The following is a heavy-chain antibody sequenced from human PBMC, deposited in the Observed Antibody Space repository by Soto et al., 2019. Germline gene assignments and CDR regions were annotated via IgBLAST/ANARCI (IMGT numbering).Heavy chain of an antibody. D-gene: IGHD6-13*01. CDR1: GGTFSSYA. CDR3: ARDSLAAADPAYYYGMDV. J-gene: IGHJ6*02. V-gene: IGHV1-69*13. CDR2: IIPIFGTA. Sequence: SVKVSCKASGGTFSSYAISWVRQAPGQGLEWMGGIIPIFGTANYAQKFQGRVTITADESTSTAYMELSSLRSEDTAVYYCARDSLAAADPAYYYGMDVWGQGTTVTVSS.